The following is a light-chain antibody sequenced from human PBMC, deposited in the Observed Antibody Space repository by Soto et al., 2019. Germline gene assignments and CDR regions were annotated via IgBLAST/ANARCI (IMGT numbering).Light chain of an antibody. V-gene: IGKV3-11*01. CDR2: DAS. J-gene: IGKJ5*01. Sequence: GERANLSCRASQSVSSYLAWYQQKPGQAPRLLIYDASNRATGIPARFSGTGSGTDFTLTINDLEPEDFAVYYCQVRTNWSIAFGRGTRLEIK. CDR1: QSVSSY. CDR3: QVRTNWSIA.